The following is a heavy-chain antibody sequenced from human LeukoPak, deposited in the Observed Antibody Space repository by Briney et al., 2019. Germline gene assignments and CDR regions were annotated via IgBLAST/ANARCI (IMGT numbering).Heavy chain of an antibody. CDR3: ARGSVYLDYFDY. V-gene: IGHV4-34*01. D-gene: IGHD2-2*01. J-gene: IGHJ4*02. CDR2: INHSGST. CDR1: GFTVSSNY. Sequence: PGGSLRLSCAASGFTVSSNYMSWVRQAPGKGLEWIGEINHSGSTNYNPSLKSRVTISVDTSKNQFSLKLSSVTAADTAVYYCARGSVYLDYFDYRGQGTLVTVSS.